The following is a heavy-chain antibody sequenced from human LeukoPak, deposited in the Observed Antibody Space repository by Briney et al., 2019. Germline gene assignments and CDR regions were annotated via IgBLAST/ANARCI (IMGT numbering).Heavy chain of an antibody. D-gene: IGHD3-22*01. J-gene: IGHJ4*02. Sequence: GGSLRLSCAASGFTFSSYGMHWVRQAPGKGLEWVAVISYDGSNKYYADSVKGRFTISRDNSKNTLYLQMNSLRAEDTAVYYCAKETADYYDSSGPFDYWGQGTLVTVSS. CDR3: AKETADYYDSSGPFDY. V-gene: IGHV3-30*18. CDR2: ISYDGSNK. CDR1: GFTFSSYG.